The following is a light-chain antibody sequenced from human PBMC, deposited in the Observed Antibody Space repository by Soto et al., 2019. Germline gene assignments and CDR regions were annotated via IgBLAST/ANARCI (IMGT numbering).Light chain of an antibody. V-gene: IGKV3-20*01. CDR2: DAS. CDR1: QSVSTN. CDR3: QQYGSSPLT. Sequence: EIVMTQSPATLSVSPGERATLSCRASQSVSTNLAWYQQKPGQAPRLLIYDASSRATGIPDRFSGSGSGTDFTLTVSRLEPEDFALYYCQQYGSSPLTLGGGTKVDI. J-gene: IGKJ4*01.